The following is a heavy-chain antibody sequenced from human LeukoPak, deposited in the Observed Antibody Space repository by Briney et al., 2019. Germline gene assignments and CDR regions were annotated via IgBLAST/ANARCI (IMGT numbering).Heavy chain of an antibody. CDR3: AKSYYYGSGSPSLDY. V-gene: IGHV3-23*01. D-gene: IGHD3-10*01. J-gene: IGHJ4*02. CDR1: GFTFSSYG. Sequence: GGSLRLSCAASGFTFSSYGMTWVRQAPGKGLEWVSGISGGNGATYYADSVKGRFTISTDNSKNTLYLQMNSLRVEDTAVYYCAKSYYYGSGSPSLDYWGQGTLVTVSS. CDR2: ISGGNGAT.